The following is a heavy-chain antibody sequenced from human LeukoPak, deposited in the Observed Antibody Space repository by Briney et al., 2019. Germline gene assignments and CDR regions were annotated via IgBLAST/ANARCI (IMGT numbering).Heavy chain of an antibody. D-gene: IGHD1-1*01. CDR1: GYTFTGYY. Sequence: ASVKVSCKASGYTFTGYYMHWVRQAPGQGLEWMGWINPNSGGTNYGQKFQGRVTMTRDTSISTAYMELSRLRSDDTAVYYCASLNWYTLGETFDYWGQGTLVTVSS. J-gene: IGHJ4*02. CDR3: ASLNWYTLGETFDY. V-gene: IGHV1-2*02. CDR2: INPNSGGT.